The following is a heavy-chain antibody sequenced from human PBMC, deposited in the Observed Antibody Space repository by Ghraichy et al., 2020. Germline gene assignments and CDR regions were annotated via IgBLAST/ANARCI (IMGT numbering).Heavy chain of an antibody. J-gene: IGHJ6*02. V-gene: IGHV6-1*01. CDR1: GDSVSSNSAA. D-gene: IGHD3-22*01. Sequence: SQTLSLTCAISGDSVSSNSAAWNWIRQSPSRGLEWLGRTYYRSKWYNDYAVSVKSRITINPDTSKNQFSLQLNSVTPEDTAVYYCARDRYYDSSGYYSVVYYYGMDVWGQGTTVTVSS. CDR3: ARDRYYDSSGYYSVVYYYGMDV. CDR2: TYYRSKWYN.